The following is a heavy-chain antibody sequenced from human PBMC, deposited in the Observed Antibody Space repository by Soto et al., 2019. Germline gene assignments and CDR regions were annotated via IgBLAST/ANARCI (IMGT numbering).Heavy chain of an antibody. CDR3: ARARDKYGGHVEY. D-gene: IGHD5-12*01. Sequence: QVQLQESGPGLVKPSQTLSLPCAVSHGSVTSGGYYWSWIRQLPGKGLEWIGQIYHTGNTYYNPSLKSRFSMSVDTSKTQFSVMLSSVTAADTAVYFCARARDKYGGHVEYWGQGILVSVSS. CDR1: HGSVTSGGYY. CDR2: IYHTGNT. V-gene: IGHV4-31*11. J-gene: IGHJ4*02.